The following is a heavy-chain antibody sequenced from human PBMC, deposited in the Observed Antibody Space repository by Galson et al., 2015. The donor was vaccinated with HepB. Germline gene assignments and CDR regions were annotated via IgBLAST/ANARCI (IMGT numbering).Heavy chain of an antibody. D-gene: IGHD3-9*01. CDR3: AKGPLYYDILTGYYPT. V-gene: IGHV3-23*01. CDR2: ISSSGGVT. Sequence: LSCAASGFTFSNYVMSWVRQGPGRGLKWVSAISSSGGVTYYADSVKGRFTISRDTSNNTLYLQMNSLRAEDTAIYYCAKGPLYYDILTGYYPTWGQGALVTVSS. CDR1: GFTFSNYV. J-gene: IGHJ5*02.